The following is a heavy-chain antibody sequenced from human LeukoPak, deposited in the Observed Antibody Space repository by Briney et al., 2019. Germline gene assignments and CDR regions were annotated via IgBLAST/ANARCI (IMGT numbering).Heavy chain of an antibody. D-gene: IGHD3-3*01. CDR3: ARDQGITIFGVWFDP. CDR2: IYTSGST. J-gene: IGHJ5*02. V-gene: IGHV4-4*07. CDR1: GGSISSYY. Sequence: SETLSLTCTVSGGSISSYYWSWIRQPAGKGREWIGRIYTSGSTNYNPSLKSRVTMSVDTSKNQFSLKLSSVTAADTAVYYCARDQGITIFGVWFDPWGQGTLVTVSS.